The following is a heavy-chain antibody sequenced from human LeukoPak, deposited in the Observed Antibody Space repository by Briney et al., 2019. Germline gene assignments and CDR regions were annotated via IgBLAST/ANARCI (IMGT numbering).Heavy chain of an antibody. Sequence: GGFLRLSCAASGFTFSSYAMSWVRQAPGKGLEWVSAISGSGGSTYYADSVKGRFTISRDNSKNTLYLQMNSLRAEDTAVYYCAKDRGGPYYDYVWGSYRIDPWGQGTLVTVSS. CDR3: AKDRGGPYYDYVWGSYRIDP. CDR2: ISGSGGST. V-gene: IGHV3-23*01. CDR1: GFTFSSYA. D-gene: IGHD3-16*01. J-gene: IGHJ5*02.